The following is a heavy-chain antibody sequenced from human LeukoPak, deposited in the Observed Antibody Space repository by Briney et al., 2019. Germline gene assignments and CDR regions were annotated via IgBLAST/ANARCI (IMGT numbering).Heavy chain of an antibody. Sequence: GGSLRLSCAASGFTVSSNYMSWVRQAPGKGLEWVSVIYSGGSTYYADSVKGRFTISRDNSKNTLYLQMNSLRAEDTAVYYCAKDLGIATAGIDYWGQGTLVTVSS. V-gene: IGHV3-66*01. J-gene: IGHJ4*02. CDR2: IYSGGST. D-gene: IGHD6-13*01. CDR1: GFTVSSNY. CDR3: AKDLGIATAGIDY.